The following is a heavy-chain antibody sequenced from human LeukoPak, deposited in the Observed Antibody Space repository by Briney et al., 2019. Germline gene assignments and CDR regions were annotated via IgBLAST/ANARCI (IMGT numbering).Heavy chain of an antibody. CDR2: ISWNSGSI. Sequence: GGSLRLSCAASGFTFDDYAMHWVRQAPGKGLEWVSGISWNSGSIGYADSVKGRFTISRDNAKNSLYLQMNSLRAEDTAVYYCARDWYLFDYWGQGTLVTVSS. J-gene: IGHJ4*02. CDR3: ARDWYLFDY. D-gene: IGHD6-13*01. CDR1: GFTFDDYA. V-gene: IGHV3-9*01.